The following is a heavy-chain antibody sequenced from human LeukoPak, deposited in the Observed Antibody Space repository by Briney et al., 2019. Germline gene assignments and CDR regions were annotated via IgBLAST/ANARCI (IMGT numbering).Heavy chain of an antibody. V-gene: IGHV4-59*01. CDR1: GGSISSYY. CDR2: IYYSGST. J-gene: IGHJ3*02. D-gene: IGHD3-3*01. CDR3: AREVNDFWSGYHRAFDI. Sequence: SETLSLTCTVSGGSISSYYWSWIRQPPGKGLEWIGYIYYSGSTNYNPSLKSRVTISVDTSKNQFSLKLSSVTAADTAVYYCAREVNDFWSGYHRAFDIWGQGTMVTVSS.